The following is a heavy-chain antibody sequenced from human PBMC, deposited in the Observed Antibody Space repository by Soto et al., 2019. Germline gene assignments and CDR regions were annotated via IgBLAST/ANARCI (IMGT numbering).Heavy chain of an antibody. CDR2: INWNGVNK. D-gene: IGHD3-16*01. Sequence: EVQLVESGGGLEQPGRSLRLSCTVSGFIFEDFAMHWVRQAPGQGLEWVSGINWNGVNKGYAESVLGRFTISRDNAKKSLYLDMNYLRPEDTALYFCAKDVDRLGELCGYFQNWGQGTLVTVSS. CDR3: AKDVDRLGELCGYFQN. J-gene: IGHJ1*01. V-gene: IGHV3-9*01. CDR1: GFIFEDFA.